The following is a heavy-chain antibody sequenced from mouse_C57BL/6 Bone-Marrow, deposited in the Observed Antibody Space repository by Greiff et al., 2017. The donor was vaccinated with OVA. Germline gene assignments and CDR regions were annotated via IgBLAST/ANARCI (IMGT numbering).Heavy chain of an antibody. Sequence: VQLQQPGAELVRPGSSVKLSCKASGYTFTSYWMDWVKQRPGQGLEWIGNIYPSDSETHYNQKFKDKATLTVDKSSSTAYMQLSSLTSEDSAVYYCARDWDFDDWGQGTTLTVSS. CDR2: IYPSDSET. J-gene: IGHJ2*01. CDR1: GYTFTSYW. D-gene: IGHD4-1*01. V-gene: IGHV1-61*01. CDR3: ARDWDFDD.